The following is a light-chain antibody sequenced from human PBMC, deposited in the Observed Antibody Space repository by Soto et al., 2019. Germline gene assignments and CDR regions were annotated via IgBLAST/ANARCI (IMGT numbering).Light chain of an antibody. V-gene: IGLV2-14*01. Sequence: QSALTQPASVSGSPGQSITISCTGTSSDVGGYNYVSWYQQHPGKAPKHMIYEVSNRPSGVSNRFSGSKSGNTASLTISGLQAEDEADYYFSSYTSSSTRVFGTGTKGTVL. CDR3: SSYTSSSTRV. J-gene: IGLJ1*01. CDR1: SSDVGGYNY. CDR2: EVS.